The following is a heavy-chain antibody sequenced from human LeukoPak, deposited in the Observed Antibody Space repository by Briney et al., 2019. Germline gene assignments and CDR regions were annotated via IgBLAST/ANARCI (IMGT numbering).Heavy chain of an antibody. J-gene: IGHJ4*02. CDR2: ISGSGGST. Sequence: GGSLRLPCAASGFTFSSYAMSWVRQAPGKGLEWVSAISGSGGSTYYADSVKGRFTICRDNSKNTLYLQMNSLRAEDTAVYYCAKGSDIAVAGTSLWYWGQGTLVTVSS. CDR1: GFTFSSYA. D-gene: IGHD6-19*01. V-gene: IGHV3-23*01. CDR3: AKGSDIAVAGTSLWY.